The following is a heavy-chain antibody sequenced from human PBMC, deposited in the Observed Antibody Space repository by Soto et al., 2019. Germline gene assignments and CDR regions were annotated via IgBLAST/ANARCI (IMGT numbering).Heavy chain of an antibody. V-gene: IGHV1-18*04. CDR3: VRRPFSSGRIPSYYYYYYGMDV. D-gene: IGHD6-19*01. J-gene: IGHJ6*02. Sequence: ASVKVSCKASGYTFTSYGISWVRQAPGQGLEWMGWISAYNGNTNYAQKLQGRVTMTTDTSTSTAYMELRSLRSDDTAVYYCVRRPFSSGRIPSYYYYYYGMDVWGQGTTVTVSS. CDR2: ISAYNGNT. CDR1: GYTFTSYG.